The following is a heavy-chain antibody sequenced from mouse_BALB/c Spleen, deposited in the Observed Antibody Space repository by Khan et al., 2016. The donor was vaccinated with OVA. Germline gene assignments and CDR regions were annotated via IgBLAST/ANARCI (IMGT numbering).Heavy chain of an antibody. Sequence: QVQLKESGPGLVAPSQSLSITCTVSGFSLTGYGVNWVRQPPGKGLEWLGMIWGDGSTDYNSALKSRLSISKDNSKSKVSLKMNSLQTDDTARYYCARAYYGNYREAMDYWGQGTSVTVSS. CDR3: ARAYYGNYREAMDY. CDR2: IWGDGST. J-gene: IGHJ4*01. V-gene: IGHV2-6-7*01. D-gene: IGHD2-10*01. CDR1: GFSLTGYG.